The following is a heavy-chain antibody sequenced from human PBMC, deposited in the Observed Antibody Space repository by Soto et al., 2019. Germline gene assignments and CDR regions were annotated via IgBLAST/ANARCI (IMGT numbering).Heavy chain of an antibody. Sequence: PSQTLSLTCAISGDSVSSNSAAWNWIRQSPSRGLEWLGRTYYRSKWYNDYAVSVKSRITINPDTSKNQFSLQLNSVTPEDTAVYYCARVGFGITGSRPQSGFDYSAQRTLVTRSS. CDR3: ARVGFGITGSRPQSGFDY. V-gene: IGHV6-1*01. J-gene: IGHJ4*02. CDR1: GDSVSSNSAA. D-gene: IGHD1-20*01. CDR2: TYYRSKWYN.